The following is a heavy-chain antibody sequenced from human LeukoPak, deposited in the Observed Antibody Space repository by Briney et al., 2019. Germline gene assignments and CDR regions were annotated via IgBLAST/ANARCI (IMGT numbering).Heavy chain of an antibody. V-gene: IGHV3-11*05. CDR2: ISSSSYT. CDR3: ARDLAGSGSYSFDY. CDR1: GFTFSDYY. D-gene: IGHD1-26*01. Sequence: PGGSLRLSCAASGFTFSDYYMSWIRQAPGKGLEWVSYISSSSYTKYADSLKGRFTISRHNAKNSPYLQMNSPRGEDTGVYYCARDLAGSGSYSFDYWGQGTLVTVSS. J-gene: IGHJ4*02.